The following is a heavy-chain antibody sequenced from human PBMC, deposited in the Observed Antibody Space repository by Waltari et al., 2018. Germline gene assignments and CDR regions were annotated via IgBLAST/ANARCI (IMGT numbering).Heavy chain of an antibody. CDR1: GFRFNSYS. J-gene: IGHJ4*02. Sequence: EVQLVESGGGLVQPGGSLRLSCAASGFRFNSYSMIWFRQAPGKGLEWVSYISGSSSTIYYADSVKGRFTISRDNAKNSLYLQMNSLRAEDMAMYYCTRGFSTGRGFADYWGQGTLVTVSS. CDR3: TRGFSTGRGFADY. CDR2: ISGSSSTI. V-gene: IGHV3-48*04. D-gene: IGHD4-17*01.